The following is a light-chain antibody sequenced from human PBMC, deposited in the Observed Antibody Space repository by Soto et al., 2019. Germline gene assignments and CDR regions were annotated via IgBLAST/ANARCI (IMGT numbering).Light chain of an antibody. CDR1: QSVSSY. CDR2: DAS. J-gene: IGKJ4*01. CDR3: QRLSCWLA. V-gene: IGKV3-11*01. Sequence: EIVLTQSPATLSLSPGERATLSCRASQSVSSYLAWYQQKPGQAPRFLIYDASNRASGIPARFSGSGSGTDFTLTIRRLEPEDCVLYYCQRLSCWLAFGGGTKVEIK.